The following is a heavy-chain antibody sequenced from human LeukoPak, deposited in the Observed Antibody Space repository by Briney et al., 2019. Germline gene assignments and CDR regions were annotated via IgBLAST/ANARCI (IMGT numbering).Heavy chain of an antibody. CDR1: GFTLTYYA. CDR3: ARSSYDYGGIEGPFDY. D-gene: IGHD4-23*01. J-gene: IGHJ4*02. CDR2: TSYDGNKK. V-gene: IGHV3-30*15. Sequence: GGSLRLSCAASGFTLTYYAMHWVRQAPGKGLEWVAVTSYDGNKKYYADSVKGRFTISRVSSKNTLYLQMSSLRAEDTAVYYCARSSYDYGGIEGPFDYWGQGTLVTVSS.